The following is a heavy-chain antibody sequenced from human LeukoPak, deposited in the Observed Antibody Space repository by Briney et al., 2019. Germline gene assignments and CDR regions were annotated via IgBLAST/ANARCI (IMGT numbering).Heavy chain of an antibody. J-gene: IGHJ1*01. CDR1: GGSITNYY. D-gene: IGHD3-22*01. CDR2: SYYNGNT. V-gene: IGHV4-59*12. CDR3: ARRPLYYDSSGSRIGYFQH. Sequence: SETLSLTCTVSGGSITNYYWSWIRQPPGKGLEWIGFSYYNGNTNYNPSLKSRVTISVDMSKNQFSLKLSSVTAADTAVYYCARRPLYYDSSGSRIGYFQHWGQGTLVTVSS.